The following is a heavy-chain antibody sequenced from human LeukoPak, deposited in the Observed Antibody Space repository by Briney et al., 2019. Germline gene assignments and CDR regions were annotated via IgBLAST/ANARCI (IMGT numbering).Heavy chain of an antibody. CDR3: ARVPAPLWFGELLMGWFDP. D-gene: IGHD3-10*01. CDR1: GYTFTSYA. Sequence: ASVKDSCKASGYTFTSYAMHWVRQAPGQRLEWMGWINAGNGNTKYSQKFQGRVTITRDTSASTAYMELSSLRSEDTAVYYCARVPAPLWFGELLMGWFDPWGQGTLVTVSS. CDR2: INAGNGNT. J-gene: IGHJ5*02. V-gene: IGHV1-3*01.